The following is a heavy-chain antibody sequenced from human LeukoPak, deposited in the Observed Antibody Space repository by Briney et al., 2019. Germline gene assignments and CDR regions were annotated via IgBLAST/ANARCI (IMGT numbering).Heavy chain of an antibody. J-gene: IGHJ4*02. CDR2: IYYSGST. V-gene: IGHV4-39*01. Sequence: SETLSLTCTVSGGSISSSSYYWGWIRQPPGKGLEWIGSIYYSGSTYYNPSLKSRVTMSVDTSKNQFSLKLSSVTAADTAVYYCARHVADYFDYWGQGTLVTVSS. CDR1: GGSISSSSYY. CDR3: ARHVADYFDY.